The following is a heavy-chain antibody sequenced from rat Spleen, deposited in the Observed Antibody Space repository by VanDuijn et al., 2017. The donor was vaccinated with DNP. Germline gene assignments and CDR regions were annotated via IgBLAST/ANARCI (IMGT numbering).Heavy chain of an antibody. Sequence: EVQLVESGGGLVQPGRSLKLSCAASGFTFSNYYMAWVRQAPEKGLEWVAAISPSASRTYYLDSVKGRFTISRDDAKSSLYLQMNSLKSEDTATYYCARENWYYFDYWGQGVMVTVSS. CDR1: GFTFSNYY. J-gene: IGHJ2*01. CDR3: ARENWYYFDY. CDR2: ISPSASRT. V-gene: IGHV5-25*01. D-gene: IGHD5-1*01.